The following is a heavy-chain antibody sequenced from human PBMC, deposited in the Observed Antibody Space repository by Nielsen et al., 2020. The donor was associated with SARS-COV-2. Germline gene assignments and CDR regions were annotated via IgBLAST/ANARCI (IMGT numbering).Heavy chain of an antibody. Sequence: GESLKISCAASGFTFSSYWMSWVRKAPGKGLEWVANIKQDGSEKYYVDSVKGRFTISRDNAKNSLYLQMNSLRAEDTAVYYCASGDIVVVPASYYFDYWGQGTLVTVSS. D-gene: IGHD2-2*01. CDR3: ASGDIVVVPASYYFDY. CDR1: GFTFSSYW. CDR2: IKQDGSEK. V-gene: IGHV3-7*03. J-gene: IGHJ4*02.